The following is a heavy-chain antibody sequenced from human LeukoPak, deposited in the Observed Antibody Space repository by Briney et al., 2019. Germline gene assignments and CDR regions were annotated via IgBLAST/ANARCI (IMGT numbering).Heavy chain of an antibody. CDR2: IYYRGTT. D-gene: IGHD6-6*01. V-gene: IGHV4-59*01. CDR1: DDSISSYY. CDR3: ARGHLAARPFGALDI. J-gene: IGHJ3*02. Sequence: SETLSLTCTVSDDSISSYYWSWIRQPPGKGLEWIGYIYYRGTTNYNPSLNSRVTISIDTSKNQFSLKLSSVTAADTGVYYCARGHLAARPFGALDIWGQGTMVTVSS.